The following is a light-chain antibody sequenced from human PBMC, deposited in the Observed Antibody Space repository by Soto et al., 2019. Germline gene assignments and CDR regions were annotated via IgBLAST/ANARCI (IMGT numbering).Light chain of an antibody. CDR1: QTVSRN. Sequence: EIVMTQSPATLSVSPGERVTLFCRAIQTVSRNLAWYQQKPGQAPRLLIYGASTRASGIPARFSGSGSETEFTLTVSSLQSEDSPVYYCQQYHNWPPTFGQGTKLEIK. CDR3: QQYHNWPPT. J-gene: IGKJ2*01. CDR2: GAS. V-gene: IGKV3-15*01.